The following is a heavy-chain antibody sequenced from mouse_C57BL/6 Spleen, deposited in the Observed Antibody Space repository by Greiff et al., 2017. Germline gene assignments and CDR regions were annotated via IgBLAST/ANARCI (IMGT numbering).Heavy chain of an antibody. V-gene: IGHV1-7*01. CDR2: INPSSGYT. CDR1: GYTFTSYW. Sequence: QVHVKQSGAELVKPGASVKLSCKASGYTFTSYWMHWVKQRPGQGLEWIGYINPSSGYTKYNQKFKDKATLTADKSSSTAYMQLSSLTYEDSAVYYCARGGLLDSMDYWGQGTSVTVSS. CDR3: ARGGLLDSMDY. J-gene: IGHJ4*01. D-gene: IGHD2-3*01.